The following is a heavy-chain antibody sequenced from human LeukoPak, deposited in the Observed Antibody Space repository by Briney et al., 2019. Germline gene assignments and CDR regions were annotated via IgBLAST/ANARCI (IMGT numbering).Heavy chain of an antibody. V-gene: IGHV4-30-4*08. D-gene: IGHD4-11*01. CDR2: IYYSGIT. CDR1: GGSISSGDYY. Sequence: SQTLSLXCAVSGGSISSGDYYWSWIRQPPGKGLEGIGYIYYSGITYYNPSLKSRVTIFVDKSKNQFSLKLSSVTAPDTAVYYCARGPPATVTRPNRGYNWFAPWGQGTLVTVSS. J-gene: IGHJ5*02. CDR3: ARGPPATVTRPNRGYNWFAP.